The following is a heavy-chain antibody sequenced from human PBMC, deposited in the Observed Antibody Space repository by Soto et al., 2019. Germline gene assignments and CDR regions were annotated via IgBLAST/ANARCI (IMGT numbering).Heavy chain of an antibody. D-gene: IGHD1-1*01. V-gene: IGHV3-11*06. J-gene: IGHJ4*02. CDR2: SSSSGSFT. CDR1: GFTFSDHY. Sequence: GGSLRLSCAASGFTFSDHYMSWIRQAPGKGLEWIGYSSSSGSFTRYADSVKGRFSISRDNAKNSLYLQINSLRGDDTAIYYCVRSGDNYNLLDYWGQGTQVTVSS. CDR3: VRSGDNYNLLDY.